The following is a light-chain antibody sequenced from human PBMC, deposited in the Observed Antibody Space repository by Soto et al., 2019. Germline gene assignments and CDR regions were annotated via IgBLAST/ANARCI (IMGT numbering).Light chain of an antibody. V-gene: IGKV1-5*03. CDR2: KAS. J-gene: IGKJ1*01. Sequence: DIQMTQSTSTLSASVGDSVTITCRASQSISSWLAWYQQKPGKAPKLLIYKASSLESGVPSRFSGSGSGTEFTLAIIRRHPDDFATDYCQQYKSYAWTYGQENKVEIK. CDR1: QSISSW. CDR3: QQYKSYAWT.